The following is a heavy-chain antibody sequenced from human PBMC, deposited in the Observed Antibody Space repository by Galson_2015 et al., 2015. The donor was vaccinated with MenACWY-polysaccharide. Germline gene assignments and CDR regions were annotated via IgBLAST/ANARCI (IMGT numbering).Heavy chain of an antibody. D-gene: IGHD6-19*01. J-gene: IGHJ4*02. V-gene: IGHV3-23*01. CDR1: GFTFSSYT. CDR3: TKDHGGSVCTNDY. Sequence: SLRLSCAASGFTFSSYTMRWVRQAPGKGLEWVSAITGSGGDTFYTDSVRGRFTISRDNARNTLYLQMNSLSAEDTAVYYCTKDHGGSVCTNDYWGQGTLVTVSS. CDR2: ITGSGGDT.